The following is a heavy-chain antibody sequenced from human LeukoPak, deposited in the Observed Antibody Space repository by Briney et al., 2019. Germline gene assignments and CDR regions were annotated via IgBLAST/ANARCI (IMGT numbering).Heavy chain of an antibody. CDR2: ISSSSSYI. CDR1: GFTFSSYS. V-gene: IGHV3-21*01. Sequence: PGGSLRLSCAASGFTFSSYSMNWVRQARGKWLEWVSSISSSSSYIYYADSVKGRFTISRDNAKNSLYLQMNSPRAEDTAVYYCARGSGSSSQKTRDYWGQGTLVTVSS. CDR3: ARGSGSSSQKTRDY. J-gene: IGHJ4*02. D-gene: IGHD6-13*01.